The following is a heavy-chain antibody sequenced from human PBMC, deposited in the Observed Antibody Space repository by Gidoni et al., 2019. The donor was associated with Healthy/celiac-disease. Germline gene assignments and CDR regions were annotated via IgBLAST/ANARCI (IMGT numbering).Heavy chain of an antibody. CDR1: GGTFSSYA. Sequence: QVQLVQSGAEVKKPGSSVKVSHKASGGTFSSYAISWVRQAPGQGLEWMGGIIPIFGTANYAQKFQGRVTITADESTSTAYMELSSLRSEDTAVYYCARAYCSSTSCYTTVWFDPWGQGTLVTVSS. CDR3: ARAYCSSTSCYTTVWFDP. V-gene: IGHV1-69*01. J-gene: IGHJ5*02. CDR2: IIPIFGTA. D-gene: IGHD2-2*02.